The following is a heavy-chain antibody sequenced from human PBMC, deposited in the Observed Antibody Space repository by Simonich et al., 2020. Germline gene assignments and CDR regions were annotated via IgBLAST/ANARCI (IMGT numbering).Heavy chain of an antibody. CDR1: GFTFSSYA. CDR3: AREDLTGDAFDI. J-gene: IGHJ3*02. CDR2: ISYNGSNK. Sequence: QVQLVESGGGVVQPGRSLRLSCAASGFTFSSYAMHWVRQAPWKGLEWGAVISYNGSNKYYADSVKGRFTISRDNSKNTLYLQMNSLRAEDTAVYYCAREDLTGDAFDIWGQGTMVTVSS. V-gene: IGHV3-30*07. D-gene: IGHD7-27*01.